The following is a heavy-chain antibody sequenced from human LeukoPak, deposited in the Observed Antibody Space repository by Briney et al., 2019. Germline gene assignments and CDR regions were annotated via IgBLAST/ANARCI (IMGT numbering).Heavy chain of an antibody. CDR1: GFTVSSNS. CDR2: IYSGGNT. Sequence: PGGSLRLPCTVSGFTVSSNSWSWVRQAPGKGLEWVSFIYSGGNTHYSDSVKGRFTISRDNSKNTLYLQMNSLRAEDTAVYYCAKVGSSGWGYYYYYMDVWGKGTTVTISS. CDR3: AKVGSSGWGYYYYYMDV. J-gene: IGHJ6*03. V-gene: IGHV3-53*05. D-gene: IGHD6-19*01.